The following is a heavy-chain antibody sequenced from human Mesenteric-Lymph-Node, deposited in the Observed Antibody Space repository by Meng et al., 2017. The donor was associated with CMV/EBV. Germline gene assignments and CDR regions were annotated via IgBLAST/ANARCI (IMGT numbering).Heavy chain of an antibody. J-gene: IGHJ4*02. CDR2: TYYRSKWYN. D-gene: IGHD3-22*01. CDR1: GDSVSSNSAA. CDR3: ARSDDSGRFDS. Sequence: ISGDSVSSNSAAWNWIRQSTSRGLEWLGRTYYRSKWYNEYAPSVKSRIIINPDTSKNQFSLQVESVTLEDTAVYFCARSDDSGRFDSWGQGTLVTVSS. V-gene: IGHV6-1*01.